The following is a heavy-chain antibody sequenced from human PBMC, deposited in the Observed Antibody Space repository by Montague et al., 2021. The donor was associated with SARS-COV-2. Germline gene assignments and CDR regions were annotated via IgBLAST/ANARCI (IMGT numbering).Heavy chain of an antibody. CDR2: INWNGGST. CDR1: GFTFDDYG. V-gene: IGHV3-20*04. D-gene: IGHD5-18*01. J-gene: IGHJ4*02. Sequence: SLRLSCAASGFTFDDYGMTWVRQAPGKGLEWVSTINWNGGSTSYVDSVKGRFTISRDNAKDSLHLQMNSLRAEDTALYYCARDHAYTYVIDYWGQGTLVTVSS. CDR3: ARDHAYTYVIDY.